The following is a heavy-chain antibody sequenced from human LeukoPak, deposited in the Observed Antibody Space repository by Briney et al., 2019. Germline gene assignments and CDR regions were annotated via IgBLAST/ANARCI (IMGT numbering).Heavy chain of an antibody. CDR2: IWYDGSNK. CDR1: GFNLSSYG. D-gene: IGHD3-22*01. V-gene: IGHV3-33*06. J-gene: IGHJ4*02. Sequence: GRPLRLSCAASGFNLSSYGMHWVRQASGKGLEWVATIWYDGSNKYYADSVKGRFTISRDNSKDTLYLQMNSLRAEDTAVYYCAKDPGGPTYYYDSSGYVYWGQGTLVTVSS. CDR3: AKDPGGPTYYYDSSGYVY.